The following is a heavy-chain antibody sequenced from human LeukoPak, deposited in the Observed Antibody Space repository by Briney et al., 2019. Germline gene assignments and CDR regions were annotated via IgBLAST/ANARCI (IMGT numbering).Heavy chain of an antibody. Sequence: PGGSLKPSCAASGFTFSSYWMHWVRHAPGKGLVWVSRINSDGSSTSYADSVKGRFTISRDNAKNTLYLQMNSLRAEDTAVYYCASRGYSSGWYYYYYYMDVWGKGTTVTVSS. D-gene: IGHD6-19*01. J-gene: IGHJ6*03. CDR2: INSDGSST. CDR1: GFTFSSYW. V-gene: IGHV3-74*01. CDR3: ASRGYSSGWYYYYYYMDV.